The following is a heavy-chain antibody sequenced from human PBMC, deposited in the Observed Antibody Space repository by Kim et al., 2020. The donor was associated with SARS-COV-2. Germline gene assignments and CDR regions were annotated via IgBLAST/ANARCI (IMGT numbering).Heavy chain of an antibody. CDR3: ARIGRGAVAGNYYYYYGMDV. Sequence: SVKVSCKASGGTFSSYAISWVRQAPGQGLEWMGGIIPIFGTANYAQKFQGRVTITADESTSTAYMELSSLRSEDTAVYYCARIGRGAVAGNYYYYYGMDVWGQGTTVTVSS. D-gene: IGHD6-13*01. V-gene: IGHV1-69*13. CDR2: IIPIFGTA. CDR1: GGTFSSYA. J-gene: IGHJ6*02.